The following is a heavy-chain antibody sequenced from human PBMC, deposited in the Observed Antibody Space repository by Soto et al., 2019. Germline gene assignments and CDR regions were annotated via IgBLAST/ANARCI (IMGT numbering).Heavy chain of an antibody. Sequence: GGSLRLSCAASGFTFSSYSMNWVRQAPGKGLEWVSSISSSSSYIYYAGSVKGRFTIARDNAKNSLYLQMNSLRAEDTSVYYCARAADSTTVVTCYYCGMDVWGQGTTVTVSS. J-gene: IGHJ6*02. CDR3: ARAADSTTVVTCYYCGMDV. D-gene: IGHD4-17*01. CDR1: GFTFSSYS. V-gene: IGHV3-21*01. CDR2: ISSSSSYI.